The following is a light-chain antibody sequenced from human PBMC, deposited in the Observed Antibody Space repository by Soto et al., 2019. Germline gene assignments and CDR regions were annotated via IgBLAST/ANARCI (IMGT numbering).Light chain of an antibody. Sequence: DIQMTQSPSTLSASVGDRVTITCRASQSINSWLAWYQQKPGKAPKLLIYKTSNLESGVPSRFSGSGSGTEFSLTISSLQPDDFATYYCQQLNSYRLTFGPGTKVDIK. V-gene: IGKV1-5*03. CDR2: KTS. J-gene: IGKJ3*01. CDR1: QSINSW. CDR3: QQLNSYRLT.